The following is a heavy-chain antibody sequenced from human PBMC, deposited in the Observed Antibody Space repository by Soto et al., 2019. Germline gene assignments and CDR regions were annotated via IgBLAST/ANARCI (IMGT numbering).Heavy chain of an antibody. J-gene: IGHJ5*02. CDR1: GDSLSRNSAG. V-gene: IGHV6-1*01. Sequence: SQTLSLTCAMSGDSLSRNSAGWNWIRQSPARGLEWLGRTYYRSNWHYDYAPSVKSRITITPDTSKNQISLQLNSVTPEDTAVYYCARTHRGSYFDWLDPWGQGTLVTVPQ. CDR3: ARTHRGSYFDWLDP. CDR2: TYYRSNWHY. D-gene: IGHD1-26*01.